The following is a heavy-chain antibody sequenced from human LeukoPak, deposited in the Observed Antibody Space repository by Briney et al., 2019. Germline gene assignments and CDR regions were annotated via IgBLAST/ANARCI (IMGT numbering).Heavy chain of an antibody. Sequence: GGSLRLSCAASGFTLSSYGMHWVRQAPGKGLEWVAFIRYDARNKYYADSVKGRFTISRDNSKNTLYLQMNTLRADDTAVYYCAKDHGSSDWYYFDYWGQGTLVTVSS. CDR2: IRYDARNK. V-gene: IGHV3-30*02. D-gene: IGHD6-13*01. CDR3: AKDHGSSDWYYFDY. J-gene: IGHJ4*02. CDR1: GFTLSSYG.